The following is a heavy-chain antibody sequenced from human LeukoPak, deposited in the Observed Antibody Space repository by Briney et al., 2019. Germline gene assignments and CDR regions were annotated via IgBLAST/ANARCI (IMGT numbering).Heavy chain of an antibody. Sequence: ASVKVSCKASGYTLTDYYMHWVRQAPGQGLEWMGRINPNSGGTNYAQKFQGRVTMTRDTSISTAYMELSRLRSDDTAVYYCARAYYYDSSGYPDYFDCWGQGTLVTVSS. J-gene: IGHJ4*02. CDR1: GYTLTDYY. D-gene: IGHD3-22*01. CDR3: ARAYYYDSSGYPDYFDC. CDR2: INPNSGGT. V-gene: IGHV1-2*06.